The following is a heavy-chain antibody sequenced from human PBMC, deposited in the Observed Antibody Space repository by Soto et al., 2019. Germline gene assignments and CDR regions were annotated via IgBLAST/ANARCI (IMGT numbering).Heavy chain of an antibody. D-gene: IGHD5-12*01. CDR3: AISQGNGYNSGAFAI. V-gene: IGHV1-8*01. J-gene: IGHJ3*02. Sequence: QVQLVQSGAGVKKPGASVKVSCKASGYTFTSYDINWVRQATGQGLEWMGGMNPNSGNTGYAQKFQGRVTMTRNTSISTAYMTLSSMRSEDTAVFYCAISQGNGYNSGAFAIWGQGTMVTAPS. CDR1: GYTFTSYD. CDR2: MNPNSGNT.